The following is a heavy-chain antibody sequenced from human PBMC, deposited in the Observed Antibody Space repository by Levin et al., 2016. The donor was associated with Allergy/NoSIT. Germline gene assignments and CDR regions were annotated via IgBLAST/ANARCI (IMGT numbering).Heavy chain of an antibody. CDR1: GYTFTSYD. Sequence: ASVKVSCKASGYTFTSYDINWVRQATGQGLEWMGWMNPNSGNTGYAQKFQGRVTMTRNTSISTAYMELSSLRSEDTAVYYCATFMIFGVVSPNYYGTDVWGQGTTVTVSS. D-gene: IGHD3-3*01. V-gene: IGHV1-8*01. J-gene: IGHJ6*02. CDR3: ATFMIFGVVSPNYYGTDV. CDR2: MNPNSGNT.